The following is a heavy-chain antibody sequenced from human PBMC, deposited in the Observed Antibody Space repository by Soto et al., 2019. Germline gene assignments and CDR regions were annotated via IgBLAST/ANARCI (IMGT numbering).Heavy chain of an antibody. CDR1: GGTFSSYT. D-gene: IGHD4-17*01. V-gene: IGHV1-69*02. CDR3: ATPNGASYGDYASDAFDI. J-gene: IGHJ3*02. CDR2: IIPILGIA. Sequence: QVQLVQSGAEVKKPGSSVKVSCKASGGTFSSYTISWVRQAPGQGLEWMGRIIPILGIANYAQKFQGRVTITADKSTSTAYMELSSLRSEDTAVYYCATPNGASYGDYASDAFDIWCQGTMVTVSS.